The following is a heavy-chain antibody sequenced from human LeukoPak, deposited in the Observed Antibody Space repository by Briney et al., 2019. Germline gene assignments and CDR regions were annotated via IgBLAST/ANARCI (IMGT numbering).Heavy chain of an antibody. CDR2: IYHSGST. CDR3: ARLVGPRHYFDY. CDR1: GGSISSGGYS. V-gene: IGHV4-30-2*01. D-gene: IGHD1-26*01. Sequence: PSETLSLTCAVSGGSISSGGYSWSWIRQPPGKGLEWIGYIYHSGSTYYNPSLKSRVTISVDRSKNQFSLKLSSVTAADTAVYYCARLVGPRHYFDYWGQGTLVTVSS. J-gene: IGHJ4*02.